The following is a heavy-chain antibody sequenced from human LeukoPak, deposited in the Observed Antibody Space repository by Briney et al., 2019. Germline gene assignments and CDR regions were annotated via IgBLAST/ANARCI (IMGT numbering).Heavy chain of an antibody. CDR1: GFTVSSNY. CDR2: IYSGGST. D-gene: IGHD2-2*01. CDR3: ASTHLGYCSSASCQNDY. J-gene: IGHJ4*02. V-gene: IGHV3-53*01. Sequence: TGGSLRLSCAASGFTVSSNYMSWVRQAPGKGLEWVSVIYSGGSTYYADSVKGRFTISRDNSKNTLYLQMNSLRAEDTAVYYCASTHLGYCSSASCQNDYWGQGTLVTVPS.